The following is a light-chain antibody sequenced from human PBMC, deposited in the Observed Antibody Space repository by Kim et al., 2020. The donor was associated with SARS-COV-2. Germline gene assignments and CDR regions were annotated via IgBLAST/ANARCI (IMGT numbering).Light chain of an antibody. J-gene: IGKJ4*01. V-gene: IGKV3-11*01. CDR2: DAS. CDR1: QSVSSY. Sequence: SPGDSATLSCRASQSVSSYLAWYQQKPGQPPRLLIYDASNRATGIPARFSGSGSGTDFTLTISSLEPEDFAVYYCQQRYSWPPLSFGGGTKVDIK. CDR3: QQRYSWPPLS.